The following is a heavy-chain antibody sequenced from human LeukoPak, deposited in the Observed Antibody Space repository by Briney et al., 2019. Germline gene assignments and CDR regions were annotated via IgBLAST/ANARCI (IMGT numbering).Heavy chain of an antibody. Sequence: GGSLRLSCAASGFIFSSYWMHWVRQAPGKGLVWVSHINNDGSSTNYADSVKGRFTISRDNAKNTLYLQMNSPRAEDTAIYYCATSRTFDCWGQGTLVTVSS. CDR3: ATSRTFDC. J-gene: IGHJ4*02. V-gene: IGHV3-74*01. CDR2: INNDGSST. CDR1: GFIFSSYW. D-gene: IGHD2-2*01.